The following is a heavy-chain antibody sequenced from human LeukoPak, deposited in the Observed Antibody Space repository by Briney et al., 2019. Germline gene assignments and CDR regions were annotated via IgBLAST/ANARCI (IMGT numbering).Heavy chain of an antibody. D-gene: IGHD3-16*01. CDR3: ARGGTYNWFDP. V-gene: IGHV1-2*02. CDR1: GYTFTGYY. CDR2: INSNSGGT. Sequence: ASVKVSCTASGYTFTGYYIHWGRHAPGQGLEWMGWINSNSGGTNYAQKFQGRVTVTRDTSISTTYMELSSLRSDDTAVYFCARGGTYNWFDPWGQGTLVTVSS. J-gene: IGHJ5*02.